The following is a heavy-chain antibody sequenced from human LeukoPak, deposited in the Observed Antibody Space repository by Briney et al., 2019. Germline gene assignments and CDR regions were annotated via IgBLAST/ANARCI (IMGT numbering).Heavy chain of an antibody. V-gene: IGHV3-23*01. Sequence: GGSLRLSYAASRFTFSSYAMSWVRQAPGKGLEWVSAISGSGGSTYYADSVKGRFTISRDNSKNTLNLQMNSLRAEDTAVYYCANSRRSGYWYFDLWGRGTLVTVSS. CDR2: ISGSGGST. CDR1: RFTFSSYA. CDR3: ANSRRSGYWYFDL. D-gene: IGHD3-22*01. J-gene: IGHJ2*01.